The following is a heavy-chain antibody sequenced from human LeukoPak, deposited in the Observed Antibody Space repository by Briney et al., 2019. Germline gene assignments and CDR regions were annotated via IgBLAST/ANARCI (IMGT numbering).Heavy chain of an antibody. D-gene: IGHD3-22*01. Sequence: GSLRLSCAASGFTFRGYEMNWVRQPPGKGLEWIGEINHSGSTKYNPSLKSRVTISVDTSKNQFSLKLSSVTAADTAVYYCAAYYYDSRESEYWGQGTLVTVSS. CDR1: GFTFRGYE. J-gene: IGHJ4*02. V-gene: IGHV4-34*08. CDR2: INHSGST. CDR3: AAYYYDSRESEY.